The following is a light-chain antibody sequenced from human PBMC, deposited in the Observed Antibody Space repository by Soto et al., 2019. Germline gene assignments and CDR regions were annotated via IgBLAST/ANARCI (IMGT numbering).Light chain of an antibody. J-gene: IGKJ2*01. CDR2: AAS. Sequence: DIQMTQSPSSLPASVGDIVTIICRARQRIRNDLGWYQQKPGQAPKRLFYAASSLDGGVPSRFIGGGSAAEFSLTFTSLETEDFAADYCVDYYTYPYAIGQGTKVVIE. CDR1: QRIRND. V-gene: IGKV1-17*01. CDR3: VDYYTYPYA.